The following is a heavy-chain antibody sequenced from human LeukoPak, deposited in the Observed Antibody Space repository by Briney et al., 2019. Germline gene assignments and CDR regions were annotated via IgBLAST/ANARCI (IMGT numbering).Heavy chain of an antibody. D-gene: IGHD3-10*01. J-gene: IGHJ4*02. CDR3: ASSGSYYHAFDY. V-gene: IGHV4-34*01. Sequence: SETLSLTCAVYGGSFSGYYWSWIRQPPGKGLEWIGEINHSGSTNYNPSLKSRVIISVDTSKNQFSLKLSSVTAADTAVYYCASSGSYYHAFDYWGQGTLVTVSS. CDR1: GGSFSGYY. CDR2: INHSGST.